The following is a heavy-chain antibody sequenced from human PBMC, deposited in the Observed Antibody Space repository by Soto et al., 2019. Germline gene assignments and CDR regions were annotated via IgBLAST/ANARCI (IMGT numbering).Heavy chain of an antibody. D-gene: IGHD5-18*01. Sequence: GGSLRLSCAASGFTFSGSAMHWVRQASGKGLEWVGRIRSKANSYATAYAASVKGRFTISRDDSKNTAYLQMNSLKTEDTAVYYCTSPTSSRGYSYGYGDYYYYMDVWGKGTTVTVSS. J-gene: IGHJ6*03. CDR1: GFTFSGSA. CDR3: TSPTSSRGYSYGYGDYYYYMDV. CDR2: IRSKANSYAT. V-gene: IGHV3-73*01.